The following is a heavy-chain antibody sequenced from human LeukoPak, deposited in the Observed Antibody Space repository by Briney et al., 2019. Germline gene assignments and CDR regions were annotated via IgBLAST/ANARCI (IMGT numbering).Heavy chain of an antibody. CDR3: AREITMIVSYAFDI. V-gene: IGHV3-21*01. D-gene: IGHD3-22*01. CDR2: ISSSSSYI. J-gene: IGHJ3*02. CDR1: GFTFSSYN. Sequence: GGSLRLSCAASGFTFSSYNMTWVRQAPGKGLEWVSSISSSSSYIYYADSVKGRFTISRDNAKNSLYLQMNSLRAEDTAVYYCAREITMIVSYAFDIWGLGTMVTVSS.